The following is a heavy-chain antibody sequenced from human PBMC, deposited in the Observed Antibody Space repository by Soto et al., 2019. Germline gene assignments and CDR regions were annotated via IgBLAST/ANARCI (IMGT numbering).Heavy chain of an antibody. J-gene: IGHJ4*02. CDR2: IPGRGSNT. CDR3: VKDASRXAWYTDFDA. CDR1: GFTFSSYA. V-gene: IGHV3-23*01. D-gene: IGHD6-13*01. Sequence: PGGSLRLSCEVSGFTFSSYAMSWVRQAPGKGLEWVSAIPGRGSNTYYADSVKGRVTISRDNSKNTLYLLMNSLRAEDTAVDYCVKDASRXAWYTDFDAWGSGTLAT.